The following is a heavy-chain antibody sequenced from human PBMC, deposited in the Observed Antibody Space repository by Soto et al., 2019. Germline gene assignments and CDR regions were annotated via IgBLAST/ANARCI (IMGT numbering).Heavy chain of an antibody. J-gene: IGHJ3*02. D-gene: IGHD3-22*01. Sequence: QVQLVESGGGVVHPGRSLRLSCAASEFTFSDYAMHWVRQAPGKWLEWVAVISDDGDKVFYADSMKDRLTISRDNSKSTLFLQLTSLGPEDTALYYCARAHYHDSSGPNGHAFDIWGQGTLVTVSS. CDR3: ARAHYHDSSGPNGHAFDI. CDR2: ISDDGDKV. V-gene: IGHV3-30-3*01. CDR1: EFTFSDYA.